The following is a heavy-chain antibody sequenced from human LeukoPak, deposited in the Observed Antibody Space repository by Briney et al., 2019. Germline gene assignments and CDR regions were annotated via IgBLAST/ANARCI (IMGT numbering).Heavy chain of an antibody. CDR2: IYFTGST. Sequence: SETLSLTCTVSGGSISSYYWSWIRQPPGKGLEWIGYIYFTGSTNYNPSLKSRVTMSVDTSNNQFSLKLSSVTAADTAVYYCARRHCTDGVCYLVSWGQGTLVTVSS. V-gene: IGHV4-59*12. CDR1: GGSISSYY. J-gene: IGHJ5*02. CDR3: ARRHCTDGVCYLVS. D-gene: IGHD2-8*01.